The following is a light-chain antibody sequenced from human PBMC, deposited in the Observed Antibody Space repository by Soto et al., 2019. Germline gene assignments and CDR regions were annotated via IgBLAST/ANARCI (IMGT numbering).Light chain of an antibody. V-gene: IGLV2-14*03. CDR1: SSDVGAYNY. CDR2: DVS. Sequence: LTQPASVSGSPGQSITISCTGTSSDVGAYNYVSWYQQHPGKAPKLMIYDVSNRPSGVSNRFSGSKSVNTASLTISGLQAEDEADYYCSSYTSSSTVIFGGGTQLTVL. CDR3: SSYTSSSTVI. J-gene: IGLJ2*01.